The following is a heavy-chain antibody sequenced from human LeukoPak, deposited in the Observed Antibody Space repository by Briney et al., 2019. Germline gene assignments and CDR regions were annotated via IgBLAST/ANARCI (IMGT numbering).Heavy chain of an antibody. D-gene: IGHD2-21*01. V-gene: IGHV4-34*01. Sequence: SETPSLTCTVSGGSISSYYWSWIRQPPGKGLEWIGEINHSGSTNYNPSLKSRVTISVDTSKNQFSLKLSSVTAADTAVYYCARRLKGYDYWGQGTLVTVSS. CDR1: GGSISSYY. J-gene: IGHJ4*02. CDR3: ARRLKGYDY. CDR2: INHSGST.